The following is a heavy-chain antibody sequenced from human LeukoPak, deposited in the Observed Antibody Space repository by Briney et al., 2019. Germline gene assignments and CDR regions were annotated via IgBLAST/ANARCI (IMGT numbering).Heavy chain of an antibody. CDR3: ARDRSILLWFGELLDY. D-gene: IGHD3-10*01. J-gene: IGHJ4*02. V-gene: IGHV3-30-3*01. Sequence: GGSLRLSRAASGFTFSSYAMHWVRQAPGKGLEWVAVISYDGSNKYYADSVKGRFTISRDNSKNTLYPQMNSLRAEDTAVYYCARDRSILLWFGELLDYWGQGTLVTVSS. CDR1: GFTFSSYA. CDR2: ISYDGSNK.